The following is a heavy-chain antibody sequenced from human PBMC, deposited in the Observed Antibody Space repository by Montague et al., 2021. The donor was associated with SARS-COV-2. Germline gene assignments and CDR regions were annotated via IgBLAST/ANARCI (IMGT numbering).Heavy chain of an antibody. J-gene: IGHJ3*01. CDR1: GVSITNYY. CDR3: ARIERGFWRDLVVFDV. Sequence: SETLSLTCSVSGVSITNYYWSWIRQFPGKELEWIGTVSNTGSTNKNPSLMSRVTISRDTSSGQMSMRLRSVTAADTAFYFCARIERGFWRDLVVFDVWGPGTLVTVSS. D-gene: IGHD3-3*01. CDR2: VSNTGST. V-gene: IGHV4-59*12.